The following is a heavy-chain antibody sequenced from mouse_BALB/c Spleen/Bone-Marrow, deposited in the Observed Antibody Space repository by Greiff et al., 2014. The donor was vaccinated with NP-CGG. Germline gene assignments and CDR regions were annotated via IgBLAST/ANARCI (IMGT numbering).Heavy chain of an antibody. CDR3: ARITTATGAMDY. J-gene: IGHJ4*01. D-gene: IGHD1-2*01. CDR1: GLSLTTYG. Sequence: QVQLKESGPGLVAPSQSLSTTCTVSGLSLTTYGVHWVRQPPGKGLEWLGVLWADGSTNYNSALMSRLSISKDNSKSQVFLKMNSLQTDDTAMYYCARITTATGAMDYWGQGTSVTVSS. V-gene: IGHV2-9*02. CDR2: LWADGST.